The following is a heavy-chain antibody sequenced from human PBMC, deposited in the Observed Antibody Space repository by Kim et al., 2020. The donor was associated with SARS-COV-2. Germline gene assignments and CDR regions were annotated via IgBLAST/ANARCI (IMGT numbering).Heavy chain of an antibody. V-gene: IGHV4-31*02. Sequence: YNPSLKRRVTRSVDTSKNQFSLKLSSVTAADTAVYYCARDKDGGLLFDYWGQGTLVTVSS. CDR3: ARDKDGGLLFDY. J-gene: IGHJ4*02. D-gene: IGHD4-17*01.